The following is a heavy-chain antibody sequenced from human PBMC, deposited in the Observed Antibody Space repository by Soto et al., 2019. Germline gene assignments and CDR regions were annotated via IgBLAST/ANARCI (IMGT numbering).Heavy chain of an antibody. D-gene: IGHD6-6*01. CDR1: GYSIRSGYF. CDR3: ARSMYSTSAQLYYGMDV. J-gene: IGHJ6*02. CDR2: VYHSGIT. Sequence: KTSETLSLTCAVSGYSIRSGYFWGWIRQPPGKGLEWIGSVYHSGITYYNLSLKSRVTISVDTSKNQLSLKLSSATAADTAVYYCARSMYSTSAQLYYGMDVWGQGTTVTVSS. V-gene: IGHV4-38-2*01.